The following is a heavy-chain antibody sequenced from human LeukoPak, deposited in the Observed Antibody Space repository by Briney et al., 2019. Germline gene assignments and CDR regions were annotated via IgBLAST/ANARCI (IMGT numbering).Heavy chain of an antibody. J-gene: IGHJ6*03. CDR2: IKQDGSEK. D-gene: IGHD4-17*01. CDR3: ARDSYGDYGSYYYYMDV. CDR1: GFTFSSYW. Sequence: GGSLRLSCAASGFTFSSYWMSWVRQAPGKGLEWVANIKQDGSEKYYVDSVKGRFTISRDNAKNSLYLQMNSLRAEDTAVYYCARDSYGDYGSYYYYMDVWGKGTTVTVSS. V-gene: IGHV3-7*01.